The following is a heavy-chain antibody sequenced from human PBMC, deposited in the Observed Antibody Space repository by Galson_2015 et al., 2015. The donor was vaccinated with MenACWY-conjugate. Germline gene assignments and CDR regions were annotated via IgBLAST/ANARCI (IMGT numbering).Heavy chain of an antibody. D-gene: IGHD4/OR15-4a*01. V-gene: IGHV3-30*03. CDR3: ARAADGAMVLPVDVFDL. CDR1: RFTFSTYG. J-gene: IGHJ3*01. Sequence: SLRLSCAASRFTFSTYGMHWVRQAPGMGLEWVATISYTGVNEYYADSVKGRFTISRDNSKNTVYLQMSSLRAEDTAVYFCARAADGAMVLPVDVFDLWGQGTMVTVSS. CDR2: ISYTGVNE.